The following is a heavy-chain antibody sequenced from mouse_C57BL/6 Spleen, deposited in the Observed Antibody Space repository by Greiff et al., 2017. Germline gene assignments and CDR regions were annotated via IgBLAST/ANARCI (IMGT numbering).Heavy chain of an antibody. J-gene: IGHJ3*01. CDR2: IYPGNSDT. CDR1: GYTFTSYW. CDR3: TTDNYCGSRGWFAY. D-gene: IGHD1-1*01. V-gene: IGHV1-5*01. Sequence: VQLQQSGTVLARPGASVKMSCKTSGYTFTSYWMHWVNQRPGPGLEWIGAIYPGNSDTSYNQKFKGKAKLTAGTSASTAYMELSSLTHEDSAVYSCTTDNYCGSRGWFAYWGQGTLVTVSA.